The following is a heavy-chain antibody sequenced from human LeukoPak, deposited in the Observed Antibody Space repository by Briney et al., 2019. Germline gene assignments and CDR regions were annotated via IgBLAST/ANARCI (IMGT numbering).Heavy chain of an antibody. V-gene: IGHV4-30-4*01. CDR1: GGSISSGDSY. CDR2: IYYSGST. D-gene: IGHD3-10*01. J-gene: IGHJ5*02. CDR3: ARTYGFGELYNWFDP. Sequence: SETLSLTCTVSGGSISSGDSYWTWIRQTPGMGLQWIGYIYYSGSTYYNPSLKSRVTISLDTSKNQFSLTLSSVTAADTAVYYCARTYGFGELYNWFDPWGQGTLVTVSS.